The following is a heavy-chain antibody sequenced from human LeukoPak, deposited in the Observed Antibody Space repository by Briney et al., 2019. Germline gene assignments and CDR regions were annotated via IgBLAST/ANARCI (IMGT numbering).Heavy chain of an antibody. CDR3: ARPATYTADDY. CDR1: GGSISSSSYY. V-gene: IGHV4-39*01. Sequence: SETLSLTCTVSGGSISSSSYYWGWIRQPPGKGLEWIGSIYYSWSTYYNPSLKSRVTISVDTSKNQFSLKLSSVTAADTAVYYCARPATYTADDYWGQGTLVTVSS. D-gene: IGHD3-16*01. J-gene: IGHJ4*02. CDR2: IYYSWST.